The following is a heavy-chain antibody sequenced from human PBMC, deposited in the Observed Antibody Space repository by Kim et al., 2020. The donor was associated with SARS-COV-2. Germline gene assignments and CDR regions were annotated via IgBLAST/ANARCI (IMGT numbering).Heavy chain of an antibody. CDR3: ARDGGTEWELYGYFQH. CDR2: ISYDGSNK. D-gene: IGHD1-26*01. CDR1: GFTFSSYA. V-gene: IGHV3-30*04. J-gene: IGHJ1*01. Sequence: GGSLRLSCAASGFTFSSYAMHWVRQAPGKGLEWVAVISYDGSNKYYADSVKGRFTISRDNSKNTLYLQMNSLRAEDTAVYYCARDGGTEWELYGYFQHWGQGTLVTVSS.